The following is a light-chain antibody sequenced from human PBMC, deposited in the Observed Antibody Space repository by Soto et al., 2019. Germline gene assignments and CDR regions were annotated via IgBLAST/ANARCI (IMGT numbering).Light chain of an antibody. CDR1: SSNIGAGYD. J-gene: IGLJ2*01. V-gene: IGLV1-40*01. CDR2: GNS. Sequence: QSVLTQPPSMSGAPGQRVTISCTGSSSNIGAGYDVHWYQQLPGTAPKLLIYGNSNRPSGVPDRFSGSKSGTSASLAITRLQAEDEADYYCQSYDSSLSAVVFGGGTKLTVL. CDR3: QSYDSSLSAVV.